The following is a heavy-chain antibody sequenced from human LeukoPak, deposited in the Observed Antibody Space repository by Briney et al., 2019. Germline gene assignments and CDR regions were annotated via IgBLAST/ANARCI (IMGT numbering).Heavy chain of an antibody. Sequence: GGSLRLSCAASGFTFSSYWMSWVRQAPGKGLEWVANIKQDGSEKYYVDSVKGLFIISRDNAKNSLYLQMNSLRAEDTAVYYCARERLYGDYYYYYYMDVWGKGTTVTVSS. CDR3: ARERLYGDYYYYYYMDV. J-gene: IGHJ6*03. CDR2: IKQDGSEK. D-gene: IGHD4-17*01. V-gene: IGHV3-7*01. CDR1: GFTFSSYW.